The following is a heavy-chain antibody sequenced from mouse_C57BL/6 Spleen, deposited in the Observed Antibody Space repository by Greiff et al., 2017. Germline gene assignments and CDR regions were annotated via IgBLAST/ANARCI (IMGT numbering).Heavy chain of an antibody. CDR1: GFTFSSYA. CDR3: ARDYYGMDY. J-gene: IGHJ4*01. V-gene: IGHV5-4*01. Sequence: VKLVESGGGLVKPGGSLKLSCAASGFTFSSYAMSWVRQTPEKRLEWVATISDGGSYTYYPDNVKGRFTISRDNAKNNLYLQMSHLKSEDTAMYYCARDYYGMDYWGQGTSVTVSS. CDR2: ISDGGSYT.